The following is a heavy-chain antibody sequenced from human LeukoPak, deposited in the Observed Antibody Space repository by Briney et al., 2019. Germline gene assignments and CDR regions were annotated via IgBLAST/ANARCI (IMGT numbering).Heavy chain of an antibody. CDR3: ARAIAIAVAGSCWFDP. J-gene: IGHJ5*02. CDR1: GGPFSTYA. V-gene: IGHV1-69*04. Sequence: SVKVSCKASGGPFSTYAISWVRQAPGQGLEWMGRIVPIHGLTHYAQKFQGRVTITADKLTNTVYMELSSLRSEDTAVYYCARAIAIAVAGSCWFDPWGQGTLVSVSS. CDR2: IVPIHGLT. D-gene: IGHD6-19*01.